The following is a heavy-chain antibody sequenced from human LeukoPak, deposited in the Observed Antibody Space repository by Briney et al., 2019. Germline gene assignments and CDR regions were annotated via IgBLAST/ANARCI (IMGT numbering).Heavy chain of an antibody. J-gene: IGHJ3*02. CDR3: AREFWNYRSGNLQAFHI. CDR2: ISPSGST. CDR1: GGSISGNYY. Sequence: SETLSLTCTVSGGSISGNYYWSWIRQPAGKGLEWIGRISPSGSTKYNPSLKSRVTISVDTSKNQFSLRLSSVTAADPAVYYCAREFWNYRSGNLQAFHIWGQGTMVTVSS. V-gene: IGHV4-61*02. D-gene: IGHD3-10*01.